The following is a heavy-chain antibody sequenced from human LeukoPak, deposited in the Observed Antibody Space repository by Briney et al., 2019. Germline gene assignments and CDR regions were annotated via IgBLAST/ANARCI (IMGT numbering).Heavy chain of an antibody. J-gene: IGHJ4*02. CDR1: GFTFSSYW. D-gene: IGHD1-26*01. Sequence: GGSLRLSCAASGFTFSSYWMSWVRQAPGKGLEWVANIKQDGSEKYYVDSVKGRFTISRDNAKNSLYLQMNSLRAEDTAVYYCARGVGAIQGYFDYWGQGTLVTVSS. CDR3: ARGVGAIQGYFDY. V-gene: IGHV3-7*01. CDR2: IKQDGSEK.